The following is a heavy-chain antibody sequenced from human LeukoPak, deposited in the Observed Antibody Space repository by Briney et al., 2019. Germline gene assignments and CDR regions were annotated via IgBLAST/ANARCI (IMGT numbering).Heavy chain of an antibody. D-gene: IGHD3-22*01. CDR3: VRSVDYFDNTGPHMMFDY. Sequence: SDTLSLTCNVSGGSVSSHFWNWIRRPPGEGLEWIGYLYHTGITKYNPSLKSRVSMSVDTSKNQSFLKVNSVTAADTAVYHCVRSVDYFDNTGPHMMFDYWGQGSLVTVSS. J-gene: IGHJ4*02. CDR2: LYHTGIT. V-gene: IGHV4-59*02. CDR1: GGSVSSHF.